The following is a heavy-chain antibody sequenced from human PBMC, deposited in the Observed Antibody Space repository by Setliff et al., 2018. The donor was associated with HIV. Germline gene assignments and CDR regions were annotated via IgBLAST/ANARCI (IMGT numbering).Heavy chain of an antibody. D-gene: IGHD2-21*01. J-gene: IGHJ3*01. Sequence: GESLKISCKALDYTFTTYWIAWVRQMPGEGLEWTGIIYPDDSDIRYNPSFQNRITISADKSIATAYLQLNNLKASDTATYYCARRDGRSMNAFQIWGPGTMVTVSS. V-gene: IGHV5-51*01. CDR1: DYTFTTYW. CDR2: IYPDDSDI. CDR3: ARRDGRSMNAFQI.